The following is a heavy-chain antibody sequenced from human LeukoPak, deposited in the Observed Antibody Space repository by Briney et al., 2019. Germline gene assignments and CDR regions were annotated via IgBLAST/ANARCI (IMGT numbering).Heavy chain of an antibody. V-gene: IGHV1-2*02. CDR3: ASSDSSGYGAFDI. CDR2: VNPNSGDT. CDR1: GYTFTGYY. Sequence: ASVKVSCKASGYTFTGYYLHWVRQAPGQGLEWMGCVNPNSGDTNYAQKFQGSVTMTRDTSISTVYMELSRLRSDDTAVYYCASSDSSGYGAFDIWGQGTMVTVSS. D-gene: IGHD3-22*01. J-gene: IGHJ3*02.